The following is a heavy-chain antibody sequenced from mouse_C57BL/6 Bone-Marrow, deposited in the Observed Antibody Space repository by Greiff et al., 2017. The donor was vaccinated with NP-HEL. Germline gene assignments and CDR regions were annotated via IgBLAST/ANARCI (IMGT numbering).Heavy chain of an antibody. V-gene: IGHV1S56*01. D-gene: IGHD1-1*01. CDR1: DYTFTNYD. Sequence: VKLMESGADLVKPGASLKLSCKASDYTFTNYDIHWVRQRPEQGLEWIGWIFPGDGRTEYNERFKGKATLTTDKSSSTAYIQLSRLTSEDSAVYFCGRSPAYGSRWYLDVWGAGTTVTVSS. CDR2: IFPGDGRT. J-gene: IGHJ1*01. CDR3: GRSPAYGSRWYLDV.